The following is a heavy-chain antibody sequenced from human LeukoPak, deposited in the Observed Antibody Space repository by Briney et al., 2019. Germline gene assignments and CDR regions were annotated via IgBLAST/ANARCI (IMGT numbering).Heavy chain of an antibody. Sequence: GGSLRLSCAASGFMFSGSAMHWVRQASGKGLEWVGRIRSKANSYATAYAASVEGRFTISRDDSENTAYLHMNSLKPEDTAVYYCTRFNREPYGMDVCGQGTAVTVSS. CDR1: GFMFSGSA. D-gene: IGHD1-14*01. J-gene: IGHJ6*02. CDR2: IRSKANSYAT. CDR3: TRFNREPYGMDV. V-gene: IGHV3-73*01.